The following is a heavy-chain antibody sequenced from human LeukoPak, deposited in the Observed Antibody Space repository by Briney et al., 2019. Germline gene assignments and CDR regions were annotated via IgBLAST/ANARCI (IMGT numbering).Heavy chain of an antibody. V-gene: IGHV3-7*01. CDR3: ARVLVHGSGSYYFGGPDGMDV. CDR1: GFTFSSYW. D-gene: IGHD3-10*01. CDR2: IKQDGSEK. J-gene: IGHJ6*02. Sequence: PGGSLRLSCAASGFTFSSYWMSWVRQAPGKGLEWVANIKQDGSEKYYVDSVKGRFTISRDNAKNSLYLQMNSLRAEDTAVYYCARVLVHGSGSYYFGGPDGMDVWGQGTTVTVSS.